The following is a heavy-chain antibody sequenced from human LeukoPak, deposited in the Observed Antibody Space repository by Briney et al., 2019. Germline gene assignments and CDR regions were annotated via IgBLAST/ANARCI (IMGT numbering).Heavy chain of an antibody. CDR2: ISYDGSNK. V-gene: IGHV3-30*18. CDR3: AKGPLTYFDY. CDR1: GFTFSSYG. J-gene: IGHJ4*02. D-gene: IGHD3-10*01. Sequence: PGRSLRLSCAASGFTFSSYGMHWVRQAPGKGLEWVAVISYDGSNKYYADSVKGRFTISRDNSKNTLYLQMNSLRAEDTAVYYCAKGPLTYFDYWGQGTLVTVSS.